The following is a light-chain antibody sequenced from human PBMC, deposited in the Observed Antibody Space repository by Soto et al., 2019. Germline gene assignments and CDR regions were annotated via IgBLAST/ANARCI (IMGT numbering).Light chain of an antibody. Sequence: EIVLTQSPGTLSLSPGERATLSCRASQSVSSSYLAWYQQKPGQAPRLLIYGTSSRASGTQNRFSGSGSGTDFTLTISRLEPEDFAVYYCQQYDSSRLTFGGGTKVEIK. CDR3: QQYDSSRLT. J-gene: IGKJ4*01. V-gene: IGKV3-20*01. CDR2: GTS. CDR1: QSVSSSY.